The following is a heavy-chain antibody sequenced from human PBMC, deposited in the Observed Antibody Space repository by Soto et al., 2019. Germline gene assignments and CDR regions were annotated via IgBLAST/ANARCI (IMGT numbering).Heavy chain of an antibody. Sequence: GGSLRLSCAASGFTFSSYAMHWVRQAPGKGLEWVAVISYDGSNKYYAHSVKGRFTISRDNSKNTLYLQMNSLRAEDTAVYYCARVPSGWLLRLGFDYWGQGTLVTVSS. D-gene: IGHD3-22*01. J-gene: IGHJ4*02. CDR3: ARVPSGWLLRLGFDY. CDR2: ISYDGSNK. V-gene: IGHV3-30-3*01. CDR1: GFTFSSYA.